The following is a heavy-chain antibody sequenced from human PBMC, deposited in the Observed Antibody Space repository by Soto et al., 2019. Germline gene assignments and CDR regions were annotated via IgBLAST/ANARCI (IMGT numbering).Heavy chain of an antibody. D-gene: IGHD5-12*01. J-gene: IGHJ4*02. CDR2: IYYSGST. Sequence: SETLSLTCTVSGVSISSYYWSWIRQPPGKGLERIGYIYYSGSTNYNPSLKSRVTISVDTSKNQFSLKLSSVTAADTAVYYCASSGYSGYDFFDYWGQGTLVTVSS. CDR3: ASSGYSGYDFFDY. CDR1: GVSISSYY. V-gene: IGHV4-59*01.